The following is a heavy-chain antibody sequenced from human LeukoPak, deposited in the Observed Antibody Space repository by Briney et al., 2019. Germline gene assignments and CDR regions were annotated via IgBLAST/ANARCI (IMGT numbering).Heavy chain of an antibody. CDR1: GFTFSSYG. CDR3: ARDVNMVRGVSYGMDV. Sequence: GRSLRLSCAASGFTFSSYGMHWVRQAPGKGLEWVAVIWYDGSHKHYADSVKGRFIISRDNSKNTLYLQMNSLRGEDTAVYYCARDVNMVRGVSYGMDVWGQGTTVTVSS. CDR2: IWYDGSHK. J-gene: IGHJ6*02. D-gene: IGHD3-10*01. V-gene: IGHV3-33*01.